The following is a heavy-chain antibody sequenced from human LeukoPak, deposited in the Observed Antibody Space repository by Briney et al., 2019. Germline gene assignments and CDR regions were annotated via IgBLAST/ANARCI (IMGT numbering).Heavy chain of an antibody. CDR3: ARASRGTLNY. D-gene: IGHD3-16*01. Sequence: GWSLRLSCAASGFTFSSYSMNGVRQAPGKGLGWVSSISSSSSYIYYADSVEGRFTVSRDNAKNSLYLQMHSLRAEDTAVYYCARASRGTLNYWGQGTLVPVSS. V-gene: IGHV3-21*01. J-gene: IGHJ4*02. CDR2: ISSSSSYI. CDR1: GFTFSSYS.